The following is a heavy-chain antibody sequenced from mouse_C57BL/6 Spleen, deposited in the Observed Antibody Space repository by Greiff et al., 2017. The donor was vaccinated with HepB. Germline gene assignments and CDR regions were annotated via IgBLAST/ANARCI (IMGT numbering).Heavy chain of an antibody. Sequence: EVMLVESGGGLVKPGGSLKLSCAASGFTFSSYTMSWVRQTPEKRLEWVATISGGGGNTYYPDSVKGRFTISRDNAKNTLYLQMSSLRSEDTALYYCARITTVPFDYWGQGTTLTVSS. V-gene: IGHV5-9*01. J-gene: IGHJ2*01. CDR3: ARITTVPFDY. D-gene: IGHD1-1*01. CDR1: GFTFSSYT. CDR2: ISGGGGNT.